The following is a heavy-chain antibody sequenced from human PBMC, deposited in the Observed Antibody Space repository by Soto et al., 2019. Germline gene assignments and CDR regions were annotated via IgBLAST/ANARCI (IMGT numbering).Heavy chain of an antibody. CDR2: IDDSVNT. J-gene: IGHJ4*02. CDR1: GDSLSSGGHD. V-gene: IGHV4-31*03. CDR3: AKVDQRGYFAILTDY. Sequence: PSQTRSLTCTVSGDSLSSGGHDWNWLRDHAEKGLEWLGHIDDSVNTYYSPYHRRRLPISAAMSKNTFSLTLRSVTAADTAVYYCAKVDQRGYFAILTDYWGQGTLVTVSS. D-gene: IGHD3-9*01.